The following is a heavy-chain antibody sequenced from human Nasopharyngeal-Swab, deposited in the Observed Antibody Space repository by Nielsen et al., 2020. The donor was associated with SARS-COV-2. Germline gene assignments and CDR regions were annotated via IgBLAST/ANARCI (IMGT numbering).Heavy chain of an antibody. CDR2: IYPGDSDA. CDR1: GHIFSKSW. CDR3: VRPEGVATSFKYYFQYGMDV. J-gene: IGHJ6*02. Sequence: GESLKISCKGSGHIFSKSWIAWVRQMPGKGLEWMGIIYPGDSDATYSPSFQGQVTISADKSISTAYLQWSSLKASDTAMYYCVRPEGVATSFKYYFQYGMDVWGQGTMVTVPS. D-gene: IGHD5-12*01. V-gene: IGHV5-51*01.